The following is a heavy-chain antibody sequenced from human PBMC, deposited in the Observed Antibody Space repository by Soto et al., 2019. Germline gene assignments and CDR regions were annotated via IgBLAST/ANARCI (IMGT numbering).Heavy chain of an antibody. CDR2: IIPILGIA. Sequence: ASVKVSCKASGGTFSSYTISCVRQAPGQGLGWMGRIIPILGIANYAQKFQGRVTITADKSTSTAYMELSSLRSEDTAVYYCARHVTTVSTGAFDFWGQGTVVTVS. CDR3: ARHVTTVSTGAFDF. V-gene: IGHV1-69*02. CDR1: GGTFSSYT. D-gene: IGHD4-17*01. J-gene: IGHJ3*01.